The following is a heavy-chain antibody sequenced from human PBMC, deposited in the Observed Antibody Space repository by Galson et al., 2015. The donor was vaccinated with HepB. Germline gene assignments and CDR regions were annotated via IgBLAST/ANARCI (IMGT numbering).Heavy chain of an antibody. CDR1: GFTFNLYT. CDR2: IDSSNSII. Sequence: SLRLSCAASGFTFNLYTLNWVRQTPGKGLEWVSSIDSSNSIISYADSLKGRLTISRDNAKNSLYLQMDSLRAEDTAIYYCARDSNIDLAYAFDLWGQGTVVTVSS. CDR3: ARDSNIDLAYAFDL. J-gene: IGHJ3*01. V-gene: IGHV3-21*06. D-gene: IGHD3-3*02.